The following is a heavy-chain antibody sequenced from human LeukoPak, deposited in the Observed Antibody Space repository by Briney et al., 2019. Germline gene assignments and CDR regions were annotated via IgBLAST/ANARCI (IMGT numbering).Heavy chain of an antibody. CDR3: VKHYSSGWNYYYYGMDV. CDR1: GFTFSSYA. D-gene: IGHD6-19*01. V-gene: IGHV3-64D*06. J-gene: IGHJ6*02. Sequence: PGGSLRLSCSASGFTFSSYAMHWVRQAPGKGLEYVSAISSNGGSTYYADFVKGRFTISRDNSKNTLYLQMSSLRAEDTAVYYCVKHYSSGWNYYYYGMDVWGQGTTVTVSS. CDR2: ISSNGGST.